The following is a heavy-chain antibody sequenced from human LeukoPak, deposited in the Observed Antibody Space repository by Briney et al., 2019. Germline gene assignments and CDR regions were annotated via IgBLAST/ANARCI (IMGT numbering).Heavy chain of an antibody. J-gene: IGHJ4*02. CDR3: AREKTAITMVRGVKGGYFDY. CDR2: INHSGST. D-gene: IGHD3-10*01. CDR1: GGSFSGYY. V-gene: IGHV4-34*01. Sequence: SETLSLTCAVYGGSFSGYYWSWIRQPPGKGLEWIGEINHSGSTNYNPSLKSRVTISVDTSKNQFSLKLSSVTAADTAVYYCAREKTAITMVRGVKGGYFDYWGQGTLVTASS.